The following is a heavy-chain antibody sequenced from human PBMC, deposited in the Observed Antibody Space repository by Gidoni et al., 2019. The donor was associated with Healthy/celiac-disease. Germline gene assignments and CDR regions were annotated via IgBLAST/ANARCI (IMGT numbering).Heavy chain of an antibody. Sequence: QVQLQESGPGLVKPSETLSLTCAVSGYSISSGYYWGWIRQPPGKGLEWIGSIYHSGSTYYNPSLKSRVTISVDTSKNQFSLKLSSVTAADTAVYYCARVEQWLSKKFDYWGQGTLVTVSS. V-gene: IGHV4-38-2*01. CDR1: GYSISSGYY. D-gene: IGHD6-19*01. CDR3: ARVEQWLSKKFDY. J-gene: IGHJ4*02. CDR2: IYHSGST.